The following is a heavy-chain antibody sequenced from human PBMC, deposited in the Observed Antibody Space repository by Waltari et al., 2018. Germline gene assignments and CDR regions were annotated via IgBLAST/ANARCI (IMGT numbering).Heavy chain of an antibody. CDR3: MRGSGLMAPPE. Sequence: QVQLVQSGPEVEKPGSSVWVCCKASGGTFRNYAFSWVRQARGQGFEWMGGIIPVLGVANYAQMVRGRVVISADTSASAAYMELSRLGYEDTAKFYCMRGSGLMAPPEWGQGTLVTVSS. CDR1: GGTFRNYA. V-gene: IGHV1-69*10. CDR2: IIPVLGVA. D-gene: IGHD5-12*01. J-gene: IGHJ4*02.